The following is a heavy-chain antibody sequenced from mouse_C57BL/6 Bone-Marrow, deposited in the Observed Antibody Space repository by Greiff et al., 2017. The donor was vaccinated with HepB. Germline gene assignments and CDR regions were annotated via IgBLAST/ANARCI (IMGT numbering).Heavy chain of an antibody. Sequence: EVQGVESGGGLVKPGGSLKLSCEASGFTFSSYAMYWVRQTTEKRLEWVATISDGGSYTYYPDNVKGRFTISRDNAKNNLYLQMSHLKSEDTAMYYCASTVVGYFDVWGTGTTVTVSS. CDR2: ISDGGSYT. D-gene: IGHD1-1*01. CDR3: ASTVVGYFDV. CDR1: GFTFSSYA. V-gene: IGHV5-4*01. J-gene: IGHJ1*03.